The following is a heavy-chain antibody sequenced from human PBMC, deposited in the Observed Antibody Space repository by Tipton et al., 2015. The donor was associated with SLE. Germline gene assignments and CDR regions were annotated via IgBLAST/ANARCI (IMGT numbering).Heavy chain of an antibody. Sequence: TLSLTCAVYGGSFSGYYWSWIRQHPEKGLEWIGYIYYTGSTSYNPSLESRVTISVDTSKNQFSLRLTSVTAADSAVYFCARAPDLPAAYDSWGQGTLVTVSS. CDR1: GGSFSGYY. J-gene: IGHJ5*01. CDR3: ARAPDLPAAYDS. V-gene: IGHV4-31*11. D-gene: IGHD2-2*01. CDR2: IYYTGST.